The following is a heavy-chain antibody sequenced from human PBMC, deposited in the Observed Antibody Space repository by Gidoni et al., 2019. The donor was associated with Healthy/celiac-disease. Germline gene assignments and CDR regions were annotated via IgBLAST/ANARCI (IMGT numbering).Heavy chain of an antibody. J-gene: IGHJ6*02. CDR3: ARVGWGSGYDRGGMDV. CDR2: ISSSGSTI. D-gene: IGHD5-12*01. CDR1: GFTFRSYE. V-gene: IGHV3-48*03. Sequence: EVQLVESGGGLVQPGGSLRLSCAASGFTFRSYEMNWVRQAPGKGLEWVSYISSSGSTIYYADSVKGRFTISRDNAKNSLYLQMNSLRAEDTAVYYCARVGWGSGYDRGGMDVWGQGTTVTVSS.